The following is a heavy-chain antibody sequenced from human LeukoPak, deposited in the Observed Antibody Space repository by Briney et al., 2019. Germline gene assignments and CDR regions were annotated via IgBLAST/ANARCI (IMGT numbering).Heavy chain of an antibody. V-gene: IGHV1-2*02. J-gene: IGHJ4*02. D-gene: IGHD3-22*01. CDR3: ARGYYYDSSGYYSTPREFFDY. CDR2: INPTSGGT. Sequence: GSVSVSCTASGYTFTGYYMHWVRQAPGQGLEWMGWINPTSGGTKYAKTFQGRVTMTSDKSISTACLELGRLRSDDAAVYYCARGYYYDSSGYYSTPREFFDYWGQGTLVTVSS. CDR1: GYTFTGYY.